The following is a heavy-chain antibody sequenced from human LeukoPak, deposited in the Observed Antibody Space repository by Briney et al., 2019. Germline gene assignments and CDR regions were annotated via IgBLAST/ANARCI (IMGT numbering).Heavy chain of an antibody. J-gene: IGHJ6*02. Sequence: SETLSLTCTVSGGSISSSSYYWGWIRQPPGKGLEWIGSIYYSGSTYYNPSLKSRVTISVDTSKNQFSLKLSSVTAADTAVYYCARDRTKGVVVSNYYGMDVWGQGTTVTVSS. CDR1: GGSISSSSYY. CDR3: ARDRTKGVVVSNYYGMDV. V-gene: IGHV4-39*07. CDR2: IYYSGST. D-gene: IGHD3-22*01.